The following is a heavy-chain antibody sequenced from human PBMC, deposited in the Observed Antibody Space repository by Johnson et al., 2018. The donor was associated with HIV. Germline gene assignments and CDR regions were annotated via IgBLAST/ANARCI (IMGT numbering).Heavy chain of an antibody. Sequence: VQLVESGGGLIQPGGSLRLSCAASGFTVSSNYMSWVRQAPGKGLEWVSVIYSGGTTYNADAVKGRFAISRDNSKNTLYLQMNSLRAEDTAVYYCARENGVEMATVNDAFDIWGQGTMVTVSS. CDR2: IYSGGTT. D-gene: IGHD5-24*01. J-gene: IGHJ3*02. CDR3: ARENGVEMATVNDAFDI. V-gene: IGHV3-66*01. CDR1: GFTVSSNY.